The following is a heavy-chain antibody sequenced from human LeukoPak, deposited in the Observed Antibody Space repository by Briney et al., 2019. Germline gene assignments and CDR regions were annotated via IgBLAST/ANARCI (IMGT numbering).Heavy chain of an antibody. CDR1: GFTFGKYW. CDR3: ARDQYDTWSRRGNFDS. V-gene: IGHV3-7*03. Sequence: GGSPRLPCVASGFTFGKYWMSWVRQAPGKGLEWVANIKLDGSEKNYVDSVKGRFTISRDNTKNSLYLQMNSLRVEDTAVFYCARDQYDTWSRRGNFDSWGQGTLVIVSS. CDR2: IKLDGSEK. D-gene: IGHD3-3*01. J-gene: IGHJ4*02.